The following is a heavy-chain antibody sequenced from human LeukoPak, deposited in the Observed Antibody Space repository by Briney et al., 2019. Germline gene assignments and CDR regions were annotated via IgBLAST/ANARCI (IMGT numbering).Heavy chain of an antibody. J-gene: IGHJ5*02. CDR3: ARMYYYDSSGYLNWFDP. D-gene: IGHD3-22*01. CDR2: MNPNSGNT. CDR1: GYTFTSYD. Sequence: GASVKVSCKASGYTFTSYDINWVRQATGQGLEWMGWMNPNSGNTGYAQKFQGRVTMTRNTSISTAYMELSSLRSEDTAVYYCARMYYYDSSGYLNWFDPWGQGTLVTVSS. V-gene: IGHV1-8*01.